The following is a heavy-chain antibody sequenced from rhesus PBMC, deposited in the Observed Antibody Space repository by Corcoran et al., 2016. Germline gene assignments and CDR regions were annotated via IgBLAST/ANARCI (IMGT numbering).Heavy chain of an antibody. J-gene: IGHJ4*01. CDR2: IYGSSTST. CDR3: ARDRIYYYFDY. D-gene: IGHD2-2*01. V-gene: IGHV4S10*01. CDR1: GGSISDSYR. Sequence: QVQLQESGPGVVKPSETLSLTCAVSGGSISDSYRWSWIRQPPGKGLEWIGYIYGSSTSTNYNPSLKSRVTISKDTSKKQFSLKLSSVTAADTAVYYCARDRIYYYFDYWGQGVLVTVSS.